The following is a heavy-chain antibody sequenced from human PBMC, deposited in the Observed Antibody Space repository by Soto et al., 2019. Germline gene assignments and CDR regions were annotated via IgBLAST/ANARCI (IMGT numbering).Heavy chain of an antibody. CDR3: AREYYYDSSGSYFDY. CDR2: IYYSGST. CDR1: GGSISSGDYY. D-gene: IGHD3-22*01. Sequence: SSETLSLTCTVSGGSISSGDYYWSWIRQPPGKGLEWIGYIYYSGSTYYNPSLKSRVTISVDTSKNQFSLKLSSVTAADTAVYYCAREYYYDSSGSYFDYWGQGTLVTVSS. J-gene: IGHJ4*02. V-gene: IGHV4-30-4*01.